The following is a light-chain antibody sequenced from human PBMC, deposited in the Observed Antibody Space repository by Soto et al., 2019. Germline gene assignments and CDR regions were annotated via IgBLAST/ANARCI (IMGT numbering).Light chain of an antibody. CDR1: SSDVGGYNY. CDR3: SSYTSSSLYV. CDR2: DVS. J-gene: IGLJ1*01. V-gene: IGLV2-14*01. Sequence: QSAPTQPASVSGSPGQSITISCTGTSSDVGGYNYVSWYQQHPGKAPKLMIYDVSNRPSGVSNRFSGSKSGNTASLTISGLQAEDEADYYCSSYTSSSLYVFGTGTQLTVL.